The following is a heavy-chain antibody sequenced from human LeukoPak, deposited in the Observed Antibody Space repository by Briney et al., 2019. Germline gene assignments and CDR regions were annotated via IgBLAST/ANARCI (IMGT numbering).Heavy chain of an antibody. J-gene: IGHJ5*02. CDR2: IYTSGST. CDR3: ARDRATVTTGWFDP. Sequence: PSETLSLTCTVSGGSISSGSYYWSWIRQPAGKGLEWIGRIYTSGSTNYNPSLKSRVTISVDTSKNQFSLKLSSVTAADTAVYYCARDRATVTTGWFDPWGQGTLVTVSS. V-gene: IGHV4-61*02. CDR1: GGSISSGSYY. D-gene: IGHD4-11*01.